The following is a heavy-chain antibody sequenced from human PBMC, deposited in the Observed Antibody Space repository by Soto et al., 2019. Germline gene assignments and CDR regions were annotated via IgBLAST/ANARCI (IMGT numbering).Heavy chain of an antibody. CDR1: GFTFSSYG. CDR2: ISYDGSNK. V-gene: IGHV3-30*18. D-gene: IGHD1-7*01. CDR3: AKDRITGTTFGPSDY. Sequence: GGSLRLSCAASGFTFSSYGMHWVRQAPGKGLEWVAVISYDGSNKYYADSVKGRFTISRDNSKNTLYLQMNSLRAEDTAVYYCAKDRITGTTFGPSDYWGQGTLVTVSS. J-gene: IGHJ4*02.